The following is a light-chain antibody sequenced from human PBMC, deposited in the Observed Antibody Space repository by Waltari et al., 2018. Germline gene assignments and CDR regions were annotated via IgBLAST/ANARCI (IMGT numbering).Light chain of an antibody. V-gene: IGKV3-11*01. J-gene: IGKJ2*01. Sequence: EIVLTQSPATLSLSPGEGATLPCRASQSLTSYLAWYQQKPGQAPRLLIYDTSNRATGIPARFSGSGSGTDFNLIISSLEPEDFGVYYCQQRSTFGQGTKLEIK. CDR3: QQRST. CDR2: DTS. CDR1: QSLTSY.